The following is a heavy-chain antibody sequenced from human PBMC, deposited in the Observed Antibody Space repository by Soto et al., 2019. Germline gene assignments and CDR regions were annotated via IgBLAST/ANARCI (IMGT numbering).Heavy chain of an antibody. CDR2: IKQDGSEK. CDR1: GFTFSSYW. CDR3: ARESEFGIFWSGYVRRGFDY. V-gene: IGHV3-7*01. Sequence: GGSLRLSCAASGFTFSSYWMSWVRQAPGKGLEWVANIKQDGSEKYYVDSVKGRFTISRDNAKNSLYLQMNSLRAEDTAVYYCARESEFGIFWSGYVRRGFDYWGQGTLVTVSS. D-gene: IGHD3-3*01. J-gene: IGHJ4*02.